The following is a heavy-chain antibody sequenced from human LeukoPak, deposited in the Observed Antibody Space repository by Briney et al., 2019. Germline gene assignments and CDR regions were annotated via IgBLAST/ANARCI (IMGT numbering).Heavy chain of an antibody. CDR1: GFTFSSYW. Sequence: GGSLRLSCAASGFTFSSYWMHWVRHAPGKGLVWVSRVNPQGSGTSYTDSVKGRFTISRDNAKDALHLRMDNLRVEDTAVYYCARARWSSTGWFLGYWGQGTLVTVSS. CDR2: VNPQGSGT. V-gene: IGHV3-74*01. D-gene: IGHD6-19*01. CDR3: ARARWSSTGWFLGY. J-gene: IGHJ4*02.